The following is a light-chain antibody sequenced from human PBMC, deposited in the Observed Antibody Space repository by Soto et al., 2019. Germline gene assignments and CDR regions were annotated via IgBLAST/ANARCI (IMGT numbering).Light chain of an antibody. V-gene: IGKV1-39*01. Sequence: DIQMTQSPSSLSASAGDRVTITCRASQGISTSLNWYQQKPGKAPKLLIYAASSLQSGVPSRFSGSGSETDFTLTISSLQPEDFATYSCQHSTTWTFGQGTKVDI. J-gene: IGKJ1*01. CDR3: QHSTTWT. CDR1: QGISTS. CDR2: AAS.